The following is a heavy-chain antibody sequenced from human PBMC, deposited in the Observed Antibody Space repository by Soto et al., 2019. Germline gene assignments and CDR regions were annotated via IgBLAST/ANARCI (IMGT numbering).Heavy chain of an antibody. CDR3: ARVFRLAVESSCFDY. Sequence: EASVKVSCKASGYKFTGYGIGWVRQAPGQGLEWMGWISAYNGNPSYAQKFQGRVTMTTDTSTSTAYMELRRLRADDTAVYFCARVFRLAVESSCFDYWGQGTLVTVSS. V-gene: IGHV1-18*01. CDR1: GYKFTGYG. CDR2: ISAYNGNP. J-gene: IGHJ4*02. D-gene: IGHD6-19*01.